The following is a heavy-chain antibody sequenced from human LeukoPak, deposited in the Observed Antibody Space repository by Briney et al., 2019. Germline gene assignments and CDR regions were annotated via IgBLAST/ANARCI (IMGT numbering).Heavy chain of an antibody. CDR2: LYIDGST. Sequence: GGSLRLSCAASGFNFGSYSMTWVRQAPGKGLEWVSTLYIDGSTYYADAVKGRFTTSRDNFKNTLYLQMNRLRDEDTAVYYCARRLLGYCSGGSCYSGYFQHWGQGTLVTVSS. CDR3: ARRLLGYCSGGSCYSGYFQH. D-gene: IGHD2-15*01. J-gene: IGHJ1*01. V-gene: IGHV3-66*01. CDR1: GFNFGSYS.